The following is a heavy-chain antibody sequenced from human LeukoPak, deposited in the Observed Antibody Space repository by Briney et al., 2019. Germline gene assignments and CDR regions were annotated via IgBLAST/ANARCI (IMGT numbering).Heavy chain of an antibody. D-gene: IGHD2/OR15-2a*01. V-gene: IGHV5-51*01. CDR3: ARRKFYDTYLDP. CDR2: AHPATSII. J-gene: IGHJ5*02. CDR1: EYDFANYW. Sequence: GESLKISCKGPEYDFANYWIGWVRQTPGRGLEWMGIAHPATSIIHYCPSFQGQVTISFDRSLSNAYLQWTSLKASDSGMYFCARRKFYDTYLDPWGRGTLVTVSS.